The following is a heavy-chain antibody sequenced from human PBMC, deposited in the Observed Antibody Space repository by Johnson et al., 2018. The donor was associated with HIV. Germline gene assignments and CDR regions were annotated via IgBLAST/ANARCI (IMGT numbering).Heavy chain of an antibody. CDR2: IYSGDNT. V-gene: IGHV3-66*01. CDR3: AKDRSMDDAFDV. D-gene: IGHD1-26*01. CDR1: GFTVTSNY. J-gene: IGHJ3*01. Sequence: EVQLVESGGGLVQPGGSLRLSCAVSGFTVTSNYITWVRQAPGKGLQWVSIIYSGDNTYYGDSVKGRFTISRDDSKNTLYLQMTRLKTEDTAVYYCAKDRSMDDAFDVWGQGTMVTVSS.